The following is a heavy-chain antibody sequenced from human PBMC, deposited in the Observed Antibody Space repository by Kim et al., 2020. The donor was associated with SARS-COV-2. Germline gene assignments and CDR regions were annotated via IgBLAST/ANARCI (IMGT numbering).Heavy chain of an antibody. D-gene: IGHD6-6*01. CDR1: GGTFSSYA. J-gene: IGHJ6*02. V-gene: IGHV1-69*13. CDR3: ARASSIAARRWGMDV. CDR2: IIPIFGTA. Sequence: SVKVSCKASGGTFSSYAISWVRQAPGQGLEWMGGIIPIFGTANYALKFQGRVTITADESTSTAYMELSSLRSEDTAVYYCARASSIAARRWGMDVWGQGTTVTVSS.